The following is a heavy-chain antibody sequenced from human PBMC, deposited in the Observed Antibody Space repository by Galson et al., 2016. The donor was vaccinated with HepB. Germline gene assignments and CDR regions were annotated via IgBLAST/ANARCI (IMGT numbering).Heavy chain of an antibody. CDR1: GYTFTTYA. D-gene: IGHD1-26*01. CDR3: ARGSKWDLDADY. V-gene: IGHV1-3*01. J-gene: IGHJ4*02. Sequence: SVKVSCKASGYTFTTYAMHWVRQAPGQRLEWMGWINAGNGNTKYSQNFQGRVSITRDTSASTASMKLSSLRSEDTAVYYCARGSKWDLDADYWGQGTLVTVSS. CDR2: INAGNGNT.